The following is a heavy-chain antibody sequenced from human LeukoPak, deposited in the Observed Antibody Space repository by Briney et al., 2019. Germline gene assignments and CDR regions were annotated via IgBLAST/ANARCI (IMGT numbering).Heavy chain of an antibody. D-gene: IGHD6-19*01. Sequence: PGGSLRLSCAASGFTVSSNYMSWVRQAPGKGLEWVSVIYSGGITYYADSVKGRFTISRDNSKNTLDLQMDSLRAEDTAVYYCARGYSTGWYYFDNWGQGTLVTVSS. CDR3: ARGYSTGWYYFDN. CDR1: GFTVSSNY. CDR2: IYSGGIT. J-gene: IGHJ4*02. V-gene: IGHV3-53*01.